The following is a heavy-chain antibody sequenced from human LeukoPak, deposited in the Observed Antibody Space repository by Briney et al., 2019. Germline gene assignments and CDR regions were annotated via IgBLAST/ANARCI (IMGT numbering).Heavy chain of an antibody. CDR2: IYYSGST. D-gene: IGHD2-8*01. J-gene: IGHJ4*02. Sequence: SETLSLTCTVSGGSISSSSYYWGWIRQPPGKGLEWIGSIYYSGSTYYNPSLKSRVTISVDTSKNQFALKLSSVTAADTAVYYCASSYCTNGVCYFASDYFDYWGQGTLVTVSS. CDR3: ASSYCTNGVCYFASDYFDY. CDR1: GGSISSSSYY. V-gene: IGHV4-39*01.